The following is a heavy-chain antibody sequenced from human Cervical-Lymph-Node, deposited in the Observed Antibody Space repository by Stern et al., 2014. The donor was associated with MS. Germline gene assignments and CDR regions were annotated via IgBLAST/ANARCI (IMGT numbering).Heavy chain of an antibody. D-gene: IGHD1-14*01. J-gene: IGHJ4*02. CDR3: ARQTTAWASDV. Sequence: EVQLEESGAELIRPGESLKISCKGSGFKFSIYWSAWVRQMPGKGLEWMGIIYPGDSETRYSPSFQGQVTMSADKSTSTAYLQWSSLNASDTAMYFCARQTTAWASDVWGQGTLVTVSS. CDR1: GFKFSIYW. V-gene: IGHV5-51*01. CDR2: IYPGDSET.